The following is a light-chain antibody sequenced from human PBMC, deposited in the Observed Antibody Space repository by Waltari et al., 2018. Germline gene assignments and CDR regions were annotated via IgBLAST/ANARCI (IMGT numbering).Light chain of an antibody. V-gene: IGKV3-11*01. CDR1: QSVSSY. J-gene: IGKJ2*01. CDR3: QQRSNWPPGMYT. CDR2: DAS. Sequence: ATLSLSPGERATLSCRASQSVSSYLAWYQQKPGQAPRLLIYDASNRATGIPARFSGSGSGTDFTLTISSLEPEDFAVYYCQQRSNWPPGMYTFGQGTKLEIK.